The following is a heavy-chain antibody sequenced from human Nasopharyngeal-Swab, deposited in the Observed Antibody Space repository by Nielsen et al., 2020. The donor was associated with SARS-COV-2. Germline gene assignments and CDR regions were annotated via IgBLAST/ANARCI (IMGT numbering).Heavy chain of an antibody. J-gene: IGHJ4*02. D-gene: IGHD6-13*01. V-gene: IGHV3-30*18. Sequence: VRHAPGKGLEWVAVKSYDGSNKYYADSVKGRFTISRDNSKNTLYLQMNSLRAEDTAVCYCAKDKKARGDSSSWTTDYWGQGTLVTVSS. CDR2: KSYDGSNK. CDR3: AKDKKARGDSSSWTTDY.